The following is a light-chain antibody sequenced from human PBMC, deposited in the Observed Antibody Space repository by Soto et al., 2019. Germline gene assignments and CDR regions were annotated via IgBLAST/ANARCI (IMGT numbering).Light chain of an antibody. J-gene: IGLJ1*01. Sequence: QSALTQPASVSGSPGQSITISCTGTSSDLGSYNYVSWYQQHPGKAPKLMIYDVSNRPSGVSNRFSGSKSGNTASLTSSGLQAEDEADYYCSSYTSSSTYVFGTGTKVTVL. CDR2: DVS. CDR3: SSYTSSSTYV. V-gene: IGLV2-14*01. CDR1: SSDLGSYNY.